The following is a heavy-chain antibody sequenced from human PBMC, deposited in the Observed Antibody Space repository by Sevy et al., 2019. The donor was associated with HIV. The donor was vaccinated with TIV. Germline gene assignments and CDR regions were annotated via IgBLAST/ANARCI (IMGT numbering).Heavy chain of an antibody. Sequence: GGSLRLSCTASGFTFSSYDMNWVRQAPGKGLEWVSKISSSGSSIYYADSVKGRFTISRGNAKNSLNLQMNSLRAEDTAVYYCTRNGGAFDIGFDPWGQGTLVTVSS. CDR3: TRNGGAFDIGFDP. D-gene: IGHD2-15*01. V-gene: IGHV3-48*03. J-gene: IGHJ5*02. CDR2: ISSSGSSI. CDR1: GFTFSSYD.